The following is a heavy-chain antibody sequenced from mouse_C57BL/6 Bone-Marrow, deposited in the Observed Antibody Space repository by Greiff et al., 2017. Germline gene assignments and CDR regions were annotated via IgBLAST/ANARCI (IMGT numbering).Heavy chain of an antibody. CDR3: ARRGLWLRRGYYAMDY. CDR1: GFTFSSYG. CDR2: ISSGGSYT. V-gene: IGHV5-6*01. Sequence: EVHLVESGGDLVKPGGSLKLSCAASGFTFSSYGMSWVRQTPDKRLEWVATISSGGSYTYYPDSVKGRFTFSRDNAKNTLYLQMSSRKSEDTAMYYCARRGLWLRRGYYAMDYWGQGTSVTVSS. D-gene: IGHD2-2*01. J-gene: IGHJ4*01.